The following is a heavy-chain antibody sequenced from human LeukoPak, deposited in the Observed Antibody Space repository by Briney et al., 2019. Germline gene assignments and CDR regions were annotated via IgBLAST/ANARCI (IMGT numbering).Heavy chain of an antibody. CDR3: TSVVATIEGKFDY. V-gene: IGHV3-21*01. J-gene: IGHJ4*02. CDR1: GFTFRTYT. D-gene: IGHD5-12*01. Sequence: GGSLRLSCAASGFTFRTYTMNWVRQAPGKGLEWVSSITSTSSFIFYADSVQGRFTISRDNAKNSLYLQMDSLRAEDTAVYYCTSVVATIEGKFDYWGQGTLVTVSS. CDR2: ITSTSSFI.